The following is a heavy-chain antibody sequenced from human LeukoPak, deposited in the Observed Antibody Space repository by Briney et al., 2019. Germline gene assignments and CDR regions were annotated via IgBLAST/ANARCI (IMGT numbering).Heavy chain of an antibody. CDR1: GFTFSSYA. V-gene: IGHV3-30-3*01. Sequence: GGSLRLSCAASGFTFSSYAMHWVRQAPGKGLEWVAVISYDGSNKYYADSVKGRFTISRDNAKNSLYLQMNSLRAEDTAVYYCARVKLGEFSGDYWGQGTLVTVSS. D-gene: IGHD3-10*01. CDR3: ARVKLGEFSGDY. CDR2: ISYDGSNK. J-gene: IGHJ4*02.